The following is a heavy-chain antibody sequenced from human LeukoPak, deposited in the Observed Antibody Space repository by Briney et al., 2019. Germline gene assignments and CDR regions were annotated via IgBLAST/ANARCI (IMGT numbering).Heavy chain of an antibody. J-gene: IGHJ5*02. CDR2: IKQDGSEK. Sequence: GGSLRLSCAASGFTFSSYWMSWVRQAPGKGLEWVANIKQDGSEKYYVDSVKGRFTISRDNAKNSLYLQMNSLRAEDTAVYYCARDNYYGSGEDWFDPWGQGTLVTVSS. D-gene: IGHD3-10*01. CDR1: GFTFSSYW. CDR3: ARDNYYGSGEDWFDP. V-gene: IGHV3-7*01.